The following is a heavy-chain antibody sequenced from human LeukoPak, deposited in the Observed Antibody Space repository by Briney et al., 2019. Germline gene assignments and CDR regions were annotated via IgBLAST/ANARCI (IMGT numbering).Heavy chain of an antibody. J-gene: IGHJ4*02. CDR2: IRSKGYGGTA. V-gene: IGHV3-49*04. Sequence: GGSLRLSCAASGFTLSNAWMSWVRQAPGKGLEWVGFIRSKGYGGTAEYAASVKGRFTISRDDSNSIAYLQMDSLKTEDTAVYYCTREIRYFDWFQADYWGQGTLVTVSS. CDR1: GFTLSNAW. CDR3: TREIRYFDWFQADY. D-gene: IGHD3-9*01.